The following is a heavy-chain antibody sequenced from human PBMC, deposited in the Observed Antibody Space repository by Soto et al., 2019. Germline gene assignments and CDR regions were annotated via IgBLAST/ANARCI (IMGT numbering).Heavy chain of an antibody. D-gene: IGHD3-10*01. CDR1: GGTFSSYA. CDR3: AQDTFPVLLDF. CDR2: IIPIFGTA. J-gene: IGHJ4*02. Sequence: QVQLVQSGAEVKKPGSSVKVSCKASGGTFSSYAIRWVRQAPGQGLEWLGGIIPIFGTANYAQKFQGRATITADESTSPAYVELSSLRSEVTAVYSCAQDTFPVLLDFWGQGTLVTFSS. V-gene: IGHV1-69*01.